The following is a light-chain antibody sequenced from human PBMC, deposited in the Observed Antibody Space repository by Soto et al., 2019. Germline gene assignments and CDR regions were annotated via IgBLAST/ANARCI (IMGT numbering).Light chain of an antibody. CDR3: QQYNHCSWT. J-gene: IGKJ1*01. Sequence: YPNIVPACGEERVSXNCRASHSISAWLAWYQQKPGKAPRLLIYKASTLEIGVPSRFSGSGSGTEFTLTISSLQPDDVASYYSQQYNHCSWTFCQFTKV. CDR1: HSISAW. CDR2: KAS. V-gene: IGKV1-5*03.